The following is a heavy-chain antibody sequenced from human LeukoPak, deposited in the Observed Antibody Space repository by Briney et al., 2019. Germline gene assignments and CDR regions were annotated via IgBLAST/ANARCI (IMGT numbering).Heavy chain of an antibody. J-gene: IGHJ5*02. D-gene: IGHD2-15*01. Sequence: GGSLRLSCTASGFVFSSYDMHWVRQAPGKGLEWVSSIGKSGSPMYYRDSVRGRFTISRDNSKNTLYLQMNSLRVEDTAVYYCARDVVVAAASYNWFDPWGQGTLVTVSS. CDR1: GFVFSSYD. CDR2: IGKSGSPM. V-gene: IGHV3-48*01. CDR3: ARDVVVAAASYNWFDP.